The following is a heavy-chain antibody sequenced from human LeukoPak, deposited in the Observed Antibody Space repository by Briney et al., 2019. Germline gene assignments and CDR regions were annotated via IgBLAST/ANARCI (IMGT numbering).Heavy chain of an antibody. J-gene: IGHJ4*03. D-gene: IGHD3-9*01. V-gene: IGHV4-34*01. Sequence: SETLSLTCAVYGGSITGYYWSWIRQTPGRGLEWVEEYHYTRDTSYNPSLKRRTTISTDTSKSQVSLRLNSVSAADRAVYYCARGNILTGYCFDIWGQGALVTVSS. CDR1: GGSITGYY. CDR2: YHYTRDT. CDR3: ARGNILTGYCFDI.